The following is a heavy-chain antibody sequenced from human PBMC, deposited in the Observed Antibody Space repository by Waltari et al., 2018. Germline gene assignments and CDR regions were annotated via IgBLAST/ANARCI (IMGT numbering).Heavy chain of an antibody. CDR1: GGSISSHY. CDR2: IYYSGST. CDR3: ARAYYYGSGSMGYYYGMDV. D-gene: IGHD3-10*01. Sequence: QVQLQESGPGLVKPSETLSLTCTVSGGSISSHYWSWIRQPPGKGLEWIGYIYYSGSTNYNPSRKSRVTISVDTSKNQFSLKLSSVTAADTAVYYCARAYYYGSGSMGYYYGMDVWGQGTTVTVSS. V-gene: IGHV4-59*11. J-gene: IGHJ6*02.